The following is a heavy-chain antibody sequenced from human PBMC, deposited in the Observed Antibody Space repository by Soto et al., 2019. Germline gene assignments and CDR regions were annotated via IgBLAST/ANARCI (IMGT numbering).Heavy chain of an antibody. D-gene: IGHD3-3*01. Sequence: PGGSLRLSCVASGFTFSSYGMHWVRQAPGKGLEWVAVISYDGSNKYYADSVKGRFTISRDNSKNTLYLQMNSLRAEDTAVYYCAKARAQYYDFWSGYPVDYWGQGTLVTVS. CDR2: ISYDGSNK. J-gene: IGHJ4*02. CDR3: AKARAQYYDFWSGYPVDY. V-gene: IGHV3-30*18. CDR1: GFTFSSYG.